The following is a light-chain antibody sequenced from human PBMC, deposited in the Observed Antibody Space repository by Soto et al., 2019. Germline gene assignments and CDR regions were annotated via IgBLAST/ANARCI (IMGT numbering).Light chain of an antibody. Sequence: DIQMTQSPSSPSESVLDELTMTCQASQTIMTYLNWYQQKPGKAPKFLIYVASSLQSGVPSRFSGSGSGTDFTLTISSLQPEDFATYYCQQSYSTPWTVGQGTKVDIK. J-gene: IGKJ1*01. CDR2: VAS. CDR1: QTIMTY. CDR3: QQSYSTPWT. V-gene: IGKV1-39*01.